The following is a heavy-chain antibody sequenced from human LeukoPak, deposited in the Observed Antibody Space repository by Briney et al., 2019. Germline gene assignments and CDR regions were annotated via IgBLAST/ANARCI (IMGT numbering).Heavy chain of an antibody. Sequence: GGSLRLSCAASGFTFSSYSMNWVRQAPGKGLEWVSYISSSSGTIYYADSVKGRFTISRDNAKNSLYLQVNSLRAEDTAVYYCASGAEGYVFDPWGQGTLATVSS. CDR2: ISSSSGTI. CDR1: GFTFSSYS. V-gene: IGHV3-48*01. D-gene: IGHD5-12*01. CDR3: ASGAEGYVFDP. J-gene: IGHJ5*02.